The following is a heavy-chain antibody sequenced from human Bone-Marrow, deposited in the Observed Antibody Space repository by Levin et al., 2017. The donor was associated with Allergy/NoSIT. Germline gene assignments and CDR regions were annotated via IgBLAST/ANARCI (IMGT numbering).Heavy chain of an antibody. Sequence: LRLSCDVSGGSISSGDHSWNWIRQPPGKGLEWIGYIYDSGNTYYNPSLKSRVTISVDRSKKQFSLKVYSVTAADTAVYYCARGGGKRVFGVGILDVWGQGTTVTVSS. CDR2: IYDSGNT. V-gene: IGHV4-30-2*01. CDR3: ARGGGKRVFGVGILDV. D-gene: IGHD3-3*01. J-gene: IGHJ6*02. CDR1: GGSISSGDHS.